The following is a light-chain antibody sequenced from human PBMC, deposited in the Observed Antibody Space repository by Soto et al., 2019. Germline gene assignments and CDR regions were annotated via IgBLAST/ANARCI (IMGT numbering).Light chain of an antibody. V-gene: IGKV4-1*01. CDR2: WAS. CDR3: QQYYSPPLT. CDR1: QSVLYSSNNKNY. Sequence: IVMTQSPDSLAVSLGERATINCKSSQSVLYSSNNKNYLAWYQQKPGQPPKLLIYWASTRESGVPDRFSGSGSGTDFTLTISSLQAEDVAVYYCQQYYSPPLTFGGGTKVEIK. J-gene: IGKJ4*01.